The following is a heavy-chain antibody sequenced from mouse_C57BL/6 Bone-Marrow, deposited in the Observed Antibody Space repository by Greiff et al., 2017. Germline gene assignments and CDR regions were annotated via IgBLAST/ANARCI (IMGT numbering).Heavy chain of an antibody. CDR2: ISYDGSN. V-gene: IGHV3-6*01. Sequence: EVKLMESGPGLVKPSQSLSLTCSVTGYSITSGYYWNWIRQFPGNKLEWMGYISYDGSNNYNPSLKNRISITRDTSKNQFFLKLNSVTTEDTATYYCARGGYYPDYWGQGTTLTVSS. CDR1: GYSITSGYY. D-gene: IGHD1-1*02. J-gene: IGHJ2*01. CDR3: ARGGYYPDY.